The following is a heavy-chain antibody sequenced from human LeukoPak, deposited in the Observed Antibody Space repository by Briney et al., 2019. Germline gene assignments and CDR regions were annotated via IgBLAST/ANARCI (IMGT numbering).Heavy chain of an antibody. CDR3: AKDLYSSGWYYFDY. V-gene: IGHV3-23*01. D-gene: IGHD6-19*01. CDR1: GFTFSSYA. CDR2: ISGSGGST. Sequence: GGSLRLSCAASGFTFSSYAMSWVRQAPGKGLEWVSSISGSGGSTYSADSVKGRFTISRDNSTNTLYLQMNSLTAEDTAVYYCAKDLYSSGWYYFDYWGQGTLVTVSS. J-gene: IGHJ4*02.